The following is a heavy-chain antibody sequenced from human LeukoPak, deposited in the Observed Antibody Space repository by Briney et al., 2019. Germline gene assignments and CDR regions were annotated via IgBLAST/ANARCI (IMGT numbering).Heavy chain of an antibody. CDR1: GYTLTELS. Sequence: ASVKVSCKVSGYTLTELSMHWVRQAPGKGLEWMGGFDPEDGETIYAQKFQGRVTMTEDTSTDTAYMELSSLRSEDTAVYYCATIRFTLGRVGGWPPGPFDYWGQGTLVTVSS. CDR3: ATIRFTLGRVGGWPPGPFDY. CDR2: FDPEDGET. J-gene: IGHJ4*02. V-gene: IGHV1-24*01. D-gene: IGHD6-19*01.